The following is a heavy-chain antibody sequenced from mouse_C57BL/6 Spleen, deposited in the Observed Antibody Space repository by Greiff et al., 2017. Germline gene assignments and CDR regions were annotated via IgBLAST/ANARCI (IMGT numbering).Heavy chain of an antibody. V-gene: IGHV1-19*01. J-gene: IGHJ4*01. Sequence: VQLKESGPVLVKPGASVKMSCKASGYTFTDYYMNWVKQSHGKSLEWIGVINPYNGGTSYNQKFKGKATLTVDKSSSTAYMELNSLTSEDSAVYYCARFGGYLYAMDYWGQGTSVTVSS. CDR3: ARFGGYLYAMDY. CDR1: GYTFTDYY. D-gene: IGHD2-2*01. CDR2: INPYNGGT.